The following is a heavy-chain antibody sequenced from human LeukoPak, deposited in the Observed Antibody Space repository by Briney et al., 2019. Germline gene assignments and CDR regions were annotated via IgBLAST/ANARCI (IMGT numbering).Heavy chain of an antibody. V-gene: IGHV3-30-3*01. CDR1: GFTFSSYA. D-gene: IGHD3-16*02. J-gene: IGHJ6*02. CDR3: ARDQCYDYVWGSYRYSHGHGMDV. CDR2: ISYDGSNK. Sequence: GRSLRLSCAASGFTFSSYAMHWVRQAPGKGLEWVAVISYDGSNKYYADSVKGRFTISRDNSKNTLYLQMNSLRAEDTAVYYCARDQCYDYVWGSYRYSHGHGMDVWGQGTTVTVSS.